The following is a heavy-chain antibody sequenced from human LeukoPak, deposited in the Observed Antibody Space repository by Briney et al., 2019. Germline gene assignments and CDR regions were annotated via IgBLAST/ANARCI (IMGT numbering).Heavy chain of an antibody. CDR1: GFSLSTSGVG. V-gene: IGHV2-5*02. J-gene: IGHJ4*02. Sequence: SGPTLVKPTQTLTLTCTFSGFSLSTSGVGVGWIRQPPGKALEWLALIYWDDDKRYSPSLKSRLTITKDTSKNQVVLTMTNMDPVDTATYYCARPVNYYDSSGPYFDYWAREPWSPSPQ. CDR3: ARPVNYYDSSGPYFDY. CDR2: IYWDDDK. D-gene: IGHD3-22*01.